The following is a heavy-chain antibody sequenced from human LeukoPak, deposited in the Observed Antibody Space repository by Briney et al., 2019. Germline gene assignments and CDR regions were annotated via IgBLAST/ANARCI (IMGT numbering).Heavy chain of an antibody. CDR1: GDSISSGGYY. Sequence: SETLSLTCTVSGDSISSGGYYWSWIRQHPGKGLEWIGYIYYSGSTYYDPSLKRRVTISADTSKNQFSLELSSVTPADTAVYYCARVQPDDYGDYAYFDYWGQGTLVTVSS. V-gene: IGHV4-31*03. CDR2: IYYSGST. J-gene: IGHJ4*02. CDR3: ARVQPDDYGDYAYFDY. D-gene: IGHD4-17*01.